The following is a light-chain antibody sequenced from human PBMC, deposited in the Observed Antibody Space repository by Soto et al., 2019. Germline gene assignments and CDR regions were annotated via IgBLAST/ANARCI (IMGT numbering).Light chain of an antibody. CDR3: QQYNSLRT. J-gene: IGKJ1*01. CDR2: DAS. V-gene: IGKV1-5*01. CDR1: QSISSW. Sequence: DIQMTQSPSTLSASVGDRVTITCRASQSISSWLAWYQQKPGKAPKLLIYDASSLESGVPSRFSGSGSGTEFTITISSPQPDDFATYYGQQYNSLRTFGQGTKVEIK.